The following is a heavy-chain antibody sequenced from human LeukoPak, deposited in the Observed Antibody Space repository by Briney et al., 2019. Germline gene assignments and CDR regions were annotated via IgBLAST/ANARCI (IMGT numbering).Heavy chain of an antibody. CDR2: ISAYNGNT. CDR3: ARTKSGTGGYYYYYMDV. V-gene: IGHV1-18*01. J-gene: IGHJ6*03. CDR1: GYTFTSYG. D-gene: IGHD2-8*02. Sequence: GASVKVSCKASGYTFTSYGISWVRQAPGQGLEWMGWISAYNGNTNYAQKLQGRVTMTTDTSTSTAYMELRSLSSVTAADTAVYYCARTKSGTGGYYYYYMDVWGKGTTVIVSS.